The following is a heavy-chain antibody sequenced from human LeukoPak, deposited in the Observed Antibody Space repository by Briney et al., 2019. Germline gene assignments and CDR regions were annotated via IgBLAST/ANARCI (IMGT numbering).Heavy chain of an antibody. CDR1: GGSISSSSYY. V-gene: IGHV4-39*07. CDR3: ARDRAGPTLRFLGYYYYMDV. J-gene: IGHJ6*03. D-gene: IGHD3-3*01. CDR2: IYYSGST. Sequence: SETLSLTCTVSGGSISSSSYYWGWIRQPPGKGLEWIGSIYYSGSTYYNPSLKSRVTISVDTSKNQFSLKLSSVTAADTAVYYCARDRAGPTLRFLGYYYYMDVWGKGTTVTVSS.